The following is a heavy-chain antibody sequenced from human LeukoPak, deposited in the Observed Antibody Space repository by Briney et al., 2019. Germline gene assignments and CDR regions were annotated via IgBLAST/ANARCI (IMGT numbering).Heavy chain of an antibody. CDR2: ISGSGGST. Sequence: GGSLRLSCAASGFTFSSYAMSWVRQAPGKGLEWVSAISGSGGSTYHADSVKGRFTISRDNSKNTLYLQMNSLRAEDTAVYYCAKASVYCSGGSCADYYYYGMDVWGQGTTVTVSS. CDR3: AKASVYCSGGSCADYYYYGMDV. J-gene: IGHJ6*02. V-gene: IGHV3-23*01. D-gene: IGHD2-15*01. CDR1: GFTFSSYA.